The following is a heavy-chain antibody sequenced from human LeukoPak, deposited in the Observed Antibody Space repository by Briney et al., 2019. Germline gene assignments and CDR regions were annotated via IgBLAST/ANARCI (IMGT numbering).Heavy chain of an antibody. CDR2: INHSGST. Sequence: SETLSLTCAVYGGSFSGYYWSWIRQPPGKGLEWIGEINHSGSTNYNPPLKSRVTISVDTSKNQFSLKLSSVTAADTAVYYCASPGATYYYGSGSFFYWGQGTLVTVSS. CDR3: ASPGATYYYGSGSFFY. J-gene: IGHJ4*02. CDR1: GGSFSGYY. D-gene: IGHD3-10*01. V-gene: IGHV4-34*01.